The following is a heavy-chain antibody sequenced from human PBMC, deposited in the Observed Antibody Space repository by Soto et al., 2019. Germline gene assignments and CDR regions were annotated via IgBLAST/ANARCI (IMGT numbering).Heavy chain of an antibody. CDR1: GGSFSGYY. CDR2: INHSGST. D-gene: IGHD6-19*01. V-gene: IGHV4-34*01. Sequence: PSETMSLTCAVYGGSFSGYYWSWIRQPPGKGLEWIGEINHSGSTNYNPSLKSRVTISVDTSKNQFSLKLSSVTAADTAVYYCTLYLLVGIAVACLYFFDYLVHGTLVTVSS. J-gene: IGHJ4*01. CDR3: TLYLLVGIAVACLYFFDY.